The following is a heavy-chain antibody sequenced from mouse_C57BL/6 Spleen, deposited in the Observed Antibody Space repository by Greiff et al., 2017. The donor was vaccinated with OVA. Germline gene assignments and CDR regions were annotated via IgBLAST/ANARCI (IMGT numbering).Heavy chain of an antibody. V-gene: IGHV1-82*01. CDR2: IYPGDGDT. CDR3: ARDRDGIAY. CDR1: GYAFSSSW. Sequence: QVQLQQSGPELVKPGASVKISCKASGYAFSSSWMNWVKQRPGKGLEWIGRIYPGDGDTNYNGKFKGKATLTADKSSSTAYMQLSSLTSEDSAVYFCARDRDGIAYWGQGTLVTVSA. J-gene: IGHJ3*01. D-gene: IGHD3-3*01.